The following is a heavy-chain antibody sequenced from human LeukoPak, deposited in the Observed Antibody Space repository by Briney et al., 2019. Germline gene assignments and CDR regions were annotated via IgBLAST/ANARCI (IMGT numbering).Heavy chain of an antibody. CDR3: AKYADSLFSDY. V-gene: IGHV3-23*01. Sequence: GGSLRLSCAASGFNFTNYAMNWVRQAPGKGLEWLSLISDRGHSTYYADSVKGRFTISRDNPKNTLYLQMNSLRADDTAVYYCAKYADSLFSDYWGQGTLVTVSS. D-gene: IGHD4-17*01. J-gene: IGHJ4*02. CDR1: GFNFTNYA. CDR2: ISDRGHST.